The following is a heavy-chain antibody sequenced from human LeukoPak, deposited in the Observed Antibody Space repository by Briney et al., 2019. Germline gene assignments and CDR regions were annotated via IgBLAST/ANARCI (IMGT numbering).Heavy chain of an antibody. CDR1: GFTSSSYW. D-gene: IGHD5-18*01. CDR2: IKQDGSEK. Sequence: PGGSLRLSSAASGFTSSSYWMSWVRPAPGKGLEWVANIKQDGSEKYYVESVKGRFTISRDNPKNSLYLQMNSLRAEDTAVYFCARGVNTAMTPLRFDPWGQGTLVTVSS. J-gene: IGHJ5*02. CDR3: ARGVNTAMTPLRFDP. V-gene: IGHV3-7*01.